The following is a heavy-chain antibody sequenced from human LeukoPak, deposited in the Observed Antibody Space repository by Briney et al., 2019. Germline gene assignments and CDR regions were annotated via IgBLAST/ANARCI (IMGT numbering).Heavy chain of an antibody. Sequence: KPGGSLRLSCAASGFTFSSYSMNWVRQAPGKGLEWVSSISSSSSYIYYADSVKGRFTISRDNAKNSLYLQMNSLRAEDTAVYYCAREGYYDSSGYYDVFDYWGQGTLVTVSS. V-gene: IGHV3-21*01. J-gene: IGHJ4*02. CDR2: ISSSSSYI. CDR1: GFTFSSYS. CDR3: AREGYYDSSGYYDVFDY. D-gene: IGHD3-22*01.